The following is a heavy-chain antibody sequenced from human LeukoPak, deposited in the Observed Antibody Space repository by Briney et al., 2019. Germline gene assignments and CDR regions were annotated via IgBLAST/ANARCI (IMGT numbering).Heavy chain of an antibody. CDR3: ALGCSSTSCYSL. CDR1: GFTFSSYS. V-gene: IGHV3-21*01. J-gene: IGHJ4*02. Sequence: GGSLRLSCAASGFTFSSYSMNWVRQAPGKGLEWVSSISSSSSYIYYADSVKGRFTISRDNAKNSLYLQMNSLRAEDTAVYYCALGCSSTSCYSLWGQGTLATVSS. D-gene: IGHD2-2*02. CDR2: ISSSSSYI.